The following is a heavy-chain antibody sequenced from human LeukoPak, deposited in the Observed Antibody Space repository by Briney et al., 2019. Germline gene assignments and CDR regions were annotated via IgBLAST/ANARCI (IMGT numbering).Heavy chain of an antibody. CDR3: ARGFRVPADYYYYGMDV. V-gene: IGHV4-34*01. CDR1: GGSFSGYY. CDR2: INHSGST. J-gene: IGHJ6*02. Sequence: PLETLSLTCAVFGGSFSGYYWSWIRQPPGKGLEWIGEINHSGSTNYNPSLKSRVTISVDTSKNQFSLKLSSVTAADTAVYYCARGFRVPADYYYYGMDVWGQGTTVTVSS. D-gene: IGHD2-2*01.